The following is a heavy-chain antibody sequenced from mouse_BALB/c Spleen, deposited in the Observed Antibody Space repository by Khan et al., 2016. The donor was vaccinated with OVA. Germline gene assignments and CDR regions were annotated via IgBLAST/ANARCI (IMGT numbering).Heavy chain of an antibody. CDR2: IDPANGNT. CDR1: GFNIKDTY. Sequence: VQLRQSGAELVKPGASVKLSCTTSGFNIKDTYMHWVKQRPEQGLEWIGRIDPANGNTKYDPKFQGKATITADTSSNTAYLQLSSLTSEDTAVYECAREGRDYAMDYWGQGTSVTVSS. J-gene: IGHJ4*01. V-gene: IGHV14-3*02. D-gene: IGHD3-3*01. CDR3: AREGRDYAMDY.